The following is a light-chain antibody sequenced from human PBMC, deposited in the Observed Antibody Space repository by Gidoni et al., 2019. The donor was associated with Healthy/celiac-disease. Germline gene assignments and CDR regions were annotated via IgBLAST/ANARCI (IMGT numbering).Light chain of an antibody. J-gene: IGLJ3*02. V-gene: IGLV1-44*01. CDR2: SNN. Sequence: QSVLTQPPSASGTPGQRVTISCSGSSSNIGTNTVNWYQQPPETAPKLLIYSNNPRPSGVPDRFSGSKSGTSASLAISGLQSEDEADYYCAPWDDSLNGWVFGGGTKLTVL. CDR3: APWDDSLNGWV. CDR1: SSNIGTNT.